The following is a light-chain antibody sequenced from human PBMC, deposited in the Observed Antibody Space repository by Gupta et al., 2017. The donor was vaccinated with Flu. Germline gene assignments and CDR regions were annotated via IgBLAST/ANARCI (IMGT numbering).Light chain of an antibody. J-gene: IGLJ2*01. Sequence: SSVLPQPPSVSVAPGPTARIPCRGSDIGSKSVHWYQQRPSQAPVMVVHDDRNRPSGIPERFSGSNYGNTATLTISRVEAGDEADYYCQVWDRSSDHMVFGGGTKLTVL. CDR1: DIGSKS. CDR3: QVWDRSSDHMV. V-gene: IGLV3-21*02. CDR2: DDR.